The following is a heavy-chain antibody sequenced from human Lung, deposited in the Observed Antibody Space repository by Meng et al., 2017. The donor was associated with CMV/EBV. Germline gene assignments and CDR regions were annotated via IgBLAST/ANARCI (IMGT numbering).Heavy chain of an antibody. J-gene: IGHJ4*02. CDR2: INHSGST. CDR3: AGGFQVNV. Sequence: SETLSLTCAVYGGSFSGYYWSGIRQPPGKGLEWIGEINHSGSTNYNPSLKSRVTISVDTSKNQFSLKLSSVTAADTAVYYCAGGFQVNVWGQRTRVTGAS. D-gene: IGHD2/OR15-2a*01. CDR1: GGSFSGYY. V-gene: IGHV4-34*01.